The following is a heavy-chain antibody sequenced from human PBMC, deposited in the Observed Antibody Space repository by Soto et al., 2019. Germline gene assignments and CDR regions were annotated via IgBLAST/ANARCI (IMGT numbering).Heavy chain of an antibody. V-gene: IGHV3-30-3*01. CDR2: ISYEGSNK. J-gene: IGHJ4*02. CDR1: GFTFSFYA. Sequence: QVQLVESGGGVVQPGRSLRLSCVASGFTFSFYAMHWVRQAPGKGLEWVAVISYEGSNKYYADSVKGRFTISRDNSKNTLYLQVNSLRAEATAVYYCARDRMYSNYVDYWGQGTLVTVSS. CDR3: ARDRMYSNYVDY. D-gene: IGHD4-4*01.